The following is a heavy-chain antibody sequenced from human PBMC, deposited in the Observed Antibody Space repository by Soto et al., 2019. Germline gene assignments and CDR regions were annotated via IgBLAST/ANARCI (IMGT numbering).Heavy chain of an antibody. Sequence: QVQLVESGGGVVQPGRSLRLSCAASGFTFSSYAMHWVRQAPGKGLEWVAVISYDGSNKYYADSVKDRFTISRDNSNNSQQLQKNSPSDYDAAVYYSGRAGHSPRAVYDRGGGDWGQGTLVTVSS. CDR2: ISYDGSNK. V-gene: IGHV3-30-3*01. CDR3: GRAGHSPRAVYDRGGGD. D-gene: IGHD2-8*01. CDR1: GFTFSSYA. J-gene: IGHJ4*02.